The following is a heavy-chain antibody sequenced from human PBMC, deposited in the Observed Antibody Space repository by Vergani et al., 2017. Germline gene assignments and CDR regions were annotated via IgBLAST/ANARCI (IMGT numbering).Heavy chain of an antibody. Sequence: QVQLVQSGAEVKKPGSSVKVSCKASGGTFSTYAISWVRQAPGQGLEWMGRLIPIFGTTNYAQNFQGRVTITADESTSTAYMELSSLRSEDTAVYYCNRGGQQLVDYWGQGTLVTVSS. CDR3: NRGGQQLVDY. CDR1: GGTFSTYA. V-gene: IGHV1-69*13. D-gene: IGHD6-13*01. CDR2: LIPIFGTT. J-gene: IGHJ4*02.